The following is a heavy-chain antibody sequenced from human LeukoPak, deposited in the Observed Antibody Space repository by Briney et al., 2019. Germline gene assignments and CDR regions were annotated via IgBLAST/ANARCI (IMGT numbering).Heavy chain of an antibody. V-gene: IGHV3-66*01. CDR2: IYSGGRT. CDR1: GFAVSSNY. D-gene: IGHD3-16*01. CDR3: ARDQLGGLFDY. Sequence: GGSLRLSCVVSGFAVSSNYMNWVRQAPGQGQQWVSVIYSGGRTYYAVSVKGRFTISRDISKNTLYLQMNSLRAEDTAVYFCARDQLGGLFDYWGQGALVTVSS. J-gene: IGHJ4*02.